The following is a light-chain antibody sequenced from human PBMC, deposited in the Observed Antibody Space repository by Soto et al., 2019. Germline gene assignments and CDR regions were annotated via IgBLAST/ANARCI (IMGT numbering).Light chain of an antibody. Sequence: EVVLTQSPGTLSLSPGESATLSCRASQSVSSSVAWYQQKPGQAPRLLIYDSSSRATGVPARFSGSGSGTEFSLAISSLQSEDFAVYYCQQYYNWPPTWTFGQGTKVEIK. CDR1: QSVSSS. V-gene: IGKV3-15*01. CDR2: DSS. CDR3: QQYYNWPPTWT. J-gene: IGKJ1*01.